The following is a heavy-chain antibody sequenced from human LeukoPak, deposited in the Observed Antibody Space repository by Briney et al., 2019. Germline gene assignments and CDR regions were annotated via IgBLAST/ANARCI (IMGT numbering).Heavy chain of an antibody. CDR2: MNPNSGNT. D-gene: IGHD3-3*01. J-gene: IGHJ6*03. CDR1: GYTFTSYD. V-gene: IGHV1-8*03. Sequence: RASVKVSCKASGYTFTSYDINWVRQATGQGLEWMGWMNPNSGNTGYAQKFQGRVTITRNTSISTAYMELSSLRSEDTAVYYCARGLQDYDFWSGPFPPYYYYYYMDVWGKGTTVTVSS. CDR3: ARGLQDYDFWSGPFPPYYYYYYMDV.